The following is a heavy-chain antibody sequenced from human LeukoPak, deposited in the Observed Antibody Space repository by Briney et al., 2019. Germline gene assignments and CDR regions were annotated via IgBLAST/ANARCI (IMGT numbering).Heavy chain of an antibody. CDR1: GGSISSYY. Sequence: PSETLSLTCTVSGGSISSYYWSWIRQPPGKGLEWIGYIYYSGSTNYNPSLKSRVTISVDTSKNQFSLKLSSVTAADTAVYYCARDTSSGWLRYFDYWGQGTLVTVSS. V-gene: IGHV4-59*01. CDR2: IYYSGST. D-gene: IGHD6-19*01. J-gene: IGHJ4*02. CDR3: ARDTSSGWLRYFDY.